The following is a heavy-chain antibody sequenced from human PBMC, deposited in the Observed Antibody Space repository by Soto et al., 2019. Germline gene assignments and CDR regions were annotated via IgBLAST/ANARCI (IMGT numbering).Heavy chain of an antibody. CDR3: ARRERYYGSPGWFDP. CDR1: GGSINDFAYY. D-gene: IGHD3-16*01. J-gene: IGHJ5*02. CDR2: VYHNENT. V-gene: IGHV4-39*01. Sequence: SETLSLTCTVSGGSINDFAYYWGWIRQPPGKGLEWIGTVYHNENTYYNPSLKSRVTISVDTAKNQFSLNLRSVTAADTAIYFCARRERYYGSPGWFDPWGQGALVTVS.